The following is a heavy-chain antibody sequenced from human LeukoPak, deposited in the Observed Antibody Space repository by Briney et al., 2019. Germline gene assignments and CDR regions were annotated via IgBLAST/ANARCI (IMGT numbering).Heavy chain of an antibody. CDR3: ARGVDYDSSGYYGLLYYFDY. CDR2: IYSGGST. CDR1: GFTVSSNY. J-gene: IGHJ4*02. V-gene: IGHV3-53*01. D-gene: IGHD3-22*01. Sequence: SGGSLRLSCAASGFTVSSNYMSWVRQAPGKGLEWVSVIYSGGSTYYADSVKSRFTISRDNSKNTLYLQMNSLRAEDTAVYYCARGVDYDSSGYYGLLYYFDYWGQGTLVTVSS.